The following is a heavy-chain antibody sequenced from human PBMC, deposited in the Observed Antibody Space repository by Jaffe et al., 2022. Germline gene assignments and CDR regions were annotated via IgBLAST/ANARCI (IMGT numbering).Heavy chain of an antibody. D-gene: IGHD3-22*01. V-gene: IGHV4-38-2*01. Sequence: QVQLQESGPGLVKPSETLSLTCAVSGYSISSGYYWGWIRQPPGKGLEWIGSIYHSGSTYYNPSLKSRVTISVDTSKNQFSLKLSSVTAADTAVYYCARLLTDSSGYYYVFYWGQGTLVTVSS. J-gene: IGHJ4*02. CDR1: GYSISSGYY. CDR3: ARLLTDSSGYYYVFY. CDR2: IYHSGST.